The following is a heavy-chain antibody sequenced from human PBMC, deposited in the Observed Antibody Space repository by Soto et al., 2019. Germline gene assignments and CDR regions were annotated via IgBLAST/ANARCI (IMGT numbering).Heavy chain of an antibody. J-gene: IGHJ6*02. CDR1: GGTFSSYA. Sequence: QVQLVQSGAEVKKPGSSVKVSCKASGGTFSSYAISWVRQAPGQGLEWMGGIIPIFGTTNYAQKFQGRVTITADESTSTAYMELSSLRSEDTAVYYCARASGIAAAGDYYYGMDVWGQGTTVTVSS. D-gene: IGHD6-13*01. CDR3: ARASGIAAAGDYYYGMDV. V-gene: IGHV1-69*01. CDR2: IIPIFGTT.